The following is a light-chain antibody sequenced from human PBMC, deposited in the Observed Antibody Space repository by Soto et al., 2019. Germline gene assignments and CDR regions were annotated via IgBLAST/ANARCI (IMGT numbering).Light chain of an antibody. Sequence: QSVLTQPASVSGSPGQSITISCTGTSSDVGGYNYVSWYQQHPGKAPKLMIYDVSNRPSGVSNRFSGSKSGNTASLTISGVQAEDEADYYCSSYTSSSTYVFVTGTKLTVL. J-gene: IGLJ1*01. CDR3: SSYTSSSTYV. CDR1: SSDVGGYNY. V-gene: IGLV2-14*01. CDR2: DVS.